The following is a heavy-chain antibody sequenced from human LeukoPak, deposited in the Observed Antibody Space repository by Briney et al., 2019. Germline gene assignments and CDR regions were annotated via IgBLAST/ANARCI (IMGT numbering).Heavy chain of an antibody. Sequence: VASVKVSCKTSGYSFTAYYIHWVRQAPGQGLEWMGSINPYSGDPIYAQRFQGRVTFTRDTSISTAYMQLTRLRSDDTAVYYSARDSRLVFWGQGTLVAVSS. CDR2: INPYSGDP. V-gene: IGHV1-2*02. J-gene: IGHJ3*01. D-gene: IGHD3-16*01. CDR1: GYSFTAYY. CDR3: ARDSRLVF.